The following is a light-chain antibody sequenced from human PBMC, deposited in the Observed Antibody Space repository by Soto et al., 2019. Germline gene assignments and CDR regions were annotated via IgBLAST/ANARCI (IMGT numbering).Light chain of an antibody. J-gene: IGLJ2*01. CDR2: DDS. CDR1: NIGIKT. Sequence: SYELTQPPSVSVAPGQTARITCGGNNIGIKTVHWYHQKPGQAPVLVVYDDSDRPSGIPERFSGSNSGNTATLTISRVEAGDEADYYCQVWDTTINHVLFGGGTKVTVL. CDR3: QVWDTTINHVL. V-gene: IGLV3-21*02.